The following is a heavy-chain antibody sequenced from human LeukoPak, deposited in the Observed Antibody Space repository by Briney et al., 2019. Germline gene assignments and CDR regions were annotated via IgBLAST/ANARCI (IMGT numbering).Heavy chain of an antibody. CDR3: ATELRIGATGYLFAFDI. Sequence: GGSLRLSCAASGFTFSSHWMTWVRQAPGKGLEWVALISFDESNKYYADSVKGRFTISRDNYKNTLYLQMNSLRVEDTAVYYWATELRIGATGYLFAFDIWGQGTMVTVSS. CDR1: GFTFSSHW. V-gene: IGHV3-30*03. J-gene: IGHJ3*02. CDR2: ISFDESNK. D-gene: IGHD1-1*01.